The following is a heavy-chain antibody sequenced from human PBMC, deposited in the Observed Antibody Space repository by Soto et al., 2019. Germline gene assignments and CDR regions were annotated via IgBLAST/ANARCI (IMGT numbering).Heavy chain of an antibody. CDR3: AASCVAGGGFNYYGMDV. CDR1: GGSISSGGYY. V-gene: IGHV4-31*03. CDR2: IYYSGTT. D-gene: IGHD6-19*01. J-gene: IGHJ6*02. Sequence: QVQLQESGPGLVKPSQTLSLTCTVSGGSISSGGYYWYWIRQHPGKGLEWIGYIYYSGTTYYNPSLKSRVTISVDTSKNQFSLKLSSVTAADTAVYYCAASCVAGGGFNYYGMDVWGQGTTVTVSS.